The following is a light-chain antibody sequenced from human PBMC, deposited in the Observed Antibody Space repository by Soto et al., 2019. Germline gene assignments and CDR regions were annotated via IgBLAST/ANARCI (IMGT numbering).Light chain of an antibody. CDR1: QSVSSN. CDR2: GAS. CDR3: QQYNNWPPWT. V-gene: IGKV3-15*01. Sequence: VMTQSPATLSVSPGERATLSCRASQSVSSNLAWYQQKPGQAPRLLIYGASTRATGIPARFSGSGSGTEFTLTISSLQSEDFAVYYCQQYNNWPPWTFGQGTK. J-gene: IGKJ1*01.